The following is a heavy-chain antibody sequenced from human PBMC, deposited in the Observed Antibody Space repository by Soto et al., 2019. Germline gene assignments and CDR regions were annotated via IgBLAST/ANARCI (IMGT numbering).Heavy chain of an antibody. CDR1: GFTFSSYG. Sequence: GGSLRLSCVASGFTFSSYGINWVRQAPGKGLEWVSSISSSSSYIYYADSVKGRFTISRDNAKNSLYLQMNSLRAEDTAVYYCARWYYYYRISKCQTTYASDISDKGTMV. CDR2: ISSSSSYI. J-gene: IGHJ3*02. CDR3: ARWYYYYRISKCQTTYASDI. D-gene: IGHD3-22*01. V-gene: IGHV3-21*01.